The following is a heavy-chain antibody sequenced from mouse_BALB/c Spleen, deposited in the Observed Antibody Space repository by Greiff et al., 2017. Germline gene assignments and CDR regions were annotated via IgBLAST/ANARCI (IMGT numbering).Heavy chain of an antibody. CDR1: GFTFSDYY. V-gene: IGHV5-4*02. D-gene: IGHD1-1*01. CDR3: ARGGYGSSSDY. Sequence: EVNLVESGGGLVKPGGSLKLSCAASGFTFSDYYMYWVRQTPEKRLEWVATISDGGSYTYYPDSVKGRFTISRDNAKNNLYLQMSSLKSEDTAMYYCARGGYGSSSDYWGQGTTLTVSS. J-gene: IGHJ2*01. CDR2: ISDGGSYT.